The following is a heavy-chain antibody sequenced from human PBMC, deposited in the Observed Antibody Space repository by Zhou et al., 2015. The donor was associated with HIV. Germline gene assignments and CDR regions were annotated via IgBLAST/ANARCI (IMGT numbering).Heavy chain of an antibody. CDR1: GFTFDDYA. J-gene: IGHJ6*02. D-gene: IGHD2-8*01. V-gene: IGHV3-9*01. CDR2: ISWNSGSI. CDR3: ARSFVVTVSDPAISHYYGMDV. Sequence: EVQLVESGGGLVQPGRSLRLSCAASGFTFDDYAMHWVRQAPGKGLEWVSGISWNSGSIGYADSVKGRFTISRDNAKNSLYLQMNSLRDEDTALYYCARSFVVTVSDPAISHYYGMDVWGRGTTVTVSS.